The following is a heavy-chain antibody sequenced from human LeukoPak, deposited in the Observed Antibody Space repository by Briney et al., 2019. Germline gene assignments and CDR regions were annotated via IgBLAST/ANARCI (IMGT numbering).Heavy chain of an antibody. CDR1: GYTFTSYG. CDR3: ARDRSVVVVAANGGPFDY. Sequence: GASVKVSCKASGYTFTSYGISWVRQAPRQGLEWMGWISAYNGNTNYAQKLQSRVTMTTDTSTSTAYMELRSLRSDDTAVYYCARDRSVVVVAANGGPFDYWGQGTLVTVSS. D-gene: IGHD2-15*01. J-gene: IGHJ4*02. V-gene: IGHV1-18*04. CDR2: ISAYNGNT.